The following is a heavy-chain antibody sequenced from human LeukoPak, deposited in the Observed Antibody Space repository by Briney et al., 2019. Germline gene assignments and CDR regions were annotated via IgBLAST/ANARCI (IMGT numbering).Heavy chain of an antibody. Sequence: SETLSLTCTVSGGSISSSSYYWGWIRQPPGKGLEWIGSIYYSGSTYYNPSLKSRVTISVDTSKNQFSLKLSSVTAADTAVYYCARDAVYDILTGYKIWGQGTLVTVSS. V-gene: IGHV4-39*07. J-gene: IGHJ4*02. CDR2: IYYSGST. CDR3: ARDAVYDILTGYKI. D-gene: IGHD3-9*01. CDR1: GGSISSSSYY.